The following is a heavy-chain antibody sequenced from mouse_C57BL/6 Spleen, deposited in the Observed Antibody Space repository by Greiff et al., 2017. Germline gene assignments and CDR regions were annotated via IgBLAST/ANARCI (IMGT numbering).Heavy chain of an antibody. CDR1: GFPITSGYY. CDR3: AGDSGLRRGYFDV. Sequence: QVQLKESGPGLVKPSQSLFLTCSITGFPITSGYYWIWIRQSPGKPLEWMGYITHSGETFYNPSLQSPISITRETSKNQFFLQLNSVTTEDTAMYYCAGDSGLRRGYFDVWGTGTTVTVSS. CDR2: ITHSGET. V-gene: IGHV12-3*01. J-gene: IGHJ1*03. D-gene: IGHD2-4*01.